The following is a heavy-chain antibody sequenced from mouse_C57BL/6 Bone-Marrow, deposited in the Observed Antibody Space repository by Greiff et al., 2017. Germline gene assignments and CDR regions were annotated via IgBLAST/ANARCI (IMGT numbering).Heavy chain of an antibody. J-gene: IGHJ4*01. D-gene: IGHD1-1*01. CDR2: FYPGSGSI. Sequence: QVQLKESGAELVKPGASVKLSCKASGYTFTEYTIHWVKQRSGQGLEWIGWFYPGSGSIKYNEKFKDKATLTADKSSSTVYMELSRLTSEDSAVYFCARHGYYYGSRVYAMDYWGQGTSVTVSS. V-gene: IGHV1-62-2*01. CDR3: ARHGYYYGSRVYAMDY. CDR1: GYTFTEYT.